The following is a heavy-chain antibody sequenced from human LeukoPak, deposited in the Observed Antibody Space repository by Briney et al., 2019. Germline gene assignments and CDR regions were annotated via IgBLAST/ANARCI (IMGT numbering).Heavy chain of an antibody. CDR1: GFTFSSYA. CDR2: ISYDGSNK. Sequence: GGSLRPSCAASGFTFSSYAMHWVRQAPGKGLEWVAVISYDGSNKYYADSVKGRFTISRDNSKNTLYLQMNSLRAEDTAVYYCARDFYYDSSGYPKNWFDPWGQGTLVTVSS. V-gene: IGHV3-30-3*01. CDR3: ARDFYYDSSGYPKNWFDP. D-gene: IGHD3-22*01. J-gene: IGHJ5*02.